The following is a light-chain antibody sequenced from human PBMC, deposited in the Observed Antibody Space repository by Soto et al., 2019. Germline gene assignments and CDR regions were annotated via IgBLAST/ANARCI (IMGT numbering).Light chain of an antibody. CDR2: GAS. CDR1: QSVSSKY. Sequence: EIVLTQFPGTLSLSPGERATLSCRASQSVSSKYLAWYQQKPGQAPRPLIYGASSRATGIPDRFSGSGSGTDVTLSIGSLQYEDFAVYYCQQYNDWTPTFGQGTKVDIK. CDR3: QQYNDWTPT. J-gene: IGKJ1*01. V-gene: IGKV3-20*01.